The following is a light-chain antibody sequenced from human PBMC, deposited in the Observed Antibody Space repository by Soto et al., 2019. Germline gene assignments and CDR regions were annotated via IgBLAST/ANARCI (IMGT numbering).Light chain of an antibody. V-gene: IGKV3-20*01. CDR1: QSVSSNH. CDR3: QQYGSSPPYT. Sequence: EIVLTQSPGTLSLSPGEGATLSCRASQSVSSNHLAWYQQKPGQAPRLLIFGASSRASDIPDRFSGSGSGADFPLAISRLEAEDFVVYYCQQYGSSPPYTFGQGTKLEIK. CDR2: GAS. J-gene: IGKJ2*01.